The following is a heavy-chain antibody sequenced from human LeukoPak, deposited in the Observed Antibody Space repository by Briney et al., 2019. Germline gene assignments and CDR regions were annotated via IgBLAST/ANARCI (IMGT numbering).Heavy chain of an antibody. CDR2: INHSGST. CDR3: ARVEYSSSHNWFDP. J-gene: IGHJ5*02. V-gene: IGHV4-39*07. CDR1: GDSVSSGSYY. Sequence: SETLSLTCSVSGDSVSSGSYYWAWIRQPPGKGLEWIGEINHSGSTNYNPSLKSRVTISVDASKNQFSLKLSSVTAADTAVYYCARVEYSSSHNWFDPWGQGTLVTVSS. D-gene: IGHD6-13*01.